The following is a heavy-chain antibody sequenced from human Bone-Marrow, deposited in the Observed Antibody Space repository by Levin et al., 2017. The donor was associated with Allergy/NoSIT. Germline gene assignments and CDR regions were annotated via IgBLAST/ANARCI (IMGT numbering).Heavy chain of an antibody. CDR2: IIGMFGTT. CDR1: GHTFSTYA. D-gene: IGHD3-9*01. J-gene: IGHJ5*02. CDR3: ARSTGYHLIHNRLDP. Sequence: ASVKVSCKASGHTFSTYAVSWVRQAPGQGLEWMGGIIGMFGTTIFAQKFQGRITITADESTSTAYMELSGLRSEDTAVYYCARSTGYHLIHNRLDPWGQGTLVTVSS. V-gene: IGHV1-69*13.